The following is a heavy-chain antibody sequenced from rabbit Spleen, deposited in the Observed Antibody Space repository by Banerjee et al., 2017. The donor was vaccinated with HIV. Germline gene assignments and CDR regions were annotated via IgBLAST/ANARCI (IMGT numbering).Heavy chain of an antibody. Sequence: QSLEESGGDLVKPGASLTLTCTASGFSFSRSYYMCWVRQAPGKGLEWIACIVAGSSGNTYYASWAKGRFTISKTSSTTVTLQMTSLTAADTATYFCARDTGTSFSTYGMDLWGPGTLVTVS. CDR3: ARDTGTSFSTYGMDL. CDR2: IVAGSSGNT. CDR1: GFSFSRSYY. V-gene: IGHV1S40*01. D-gene: IGHD8-1*01. J-gene: IGHJ6*01.